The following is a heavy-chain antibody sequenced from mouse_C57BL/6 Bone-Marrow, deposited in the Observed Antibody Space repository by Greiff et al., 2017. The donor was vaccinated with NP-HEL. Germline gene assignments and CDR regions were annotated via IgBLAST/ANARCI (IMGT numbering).Heavy chain of an antibody. D-gene: IGHD3-2*02. V-gene: IGHV1-81*01. Sequence: QVQLQQSGAELARPGASVKLSCKASGYTFTSYGISWVKQRTGQGLEWIGEIYPRSGNTYYNEKFKGKATLTADNSSSTAYMELRSLTSEDSAVYFCASQLRPFAYWGQGTLVTVSA. J-gene: IGHJ3*01. CDR2: IYPRSGNT. CDR3: ASQLRPFAY. CDR1: GYTFTSYG.